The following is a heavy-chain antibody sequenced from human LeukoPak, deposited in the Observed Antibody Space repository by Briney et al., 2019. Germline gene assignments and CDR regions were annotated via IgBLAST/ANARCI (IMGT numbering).Heavy chain of an antibody. CDR3: AKDPFDCSGGSCYLDGNFQH. CDR1: GFTFNSYA. Sequence: PGGSLRLSCAASGFTFNSYAMSWVRQAPGKGLEWVSAISGSGGSTYYADSVKGRFTISRDNSKNTLYLQMNSLRAEDTAVYYCAKDPFDCSGGSCYLDGNFQHWGQGTLVTVSS. D-gene: IGHD2-15*01. V-gene: IGHV3-23*01. J-gene: IGHJ1*01. CDR2: ISGSGGST.